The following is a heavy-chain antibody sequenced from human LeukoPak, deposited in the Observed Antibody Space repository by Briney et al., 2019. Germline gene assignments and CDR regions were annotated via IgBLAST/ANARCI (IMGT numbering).Heavy chain of an antibody. CDR1: GGSFSGYY. Sequence: SETLSLTCAVYGGSFSGYYWSWIRQPPGKGLEWIGEINHSGSTNYNPSLKSRVSISVDTSKNQFSLKLSSVTAADTAVYYCAREHCSRGSCYSIYYYYYMDVWGKGTTVIVSS. V-gene: IGHV4-34*01. CDR3: AREHCSRGSCYSIYYYYYMDV. CDR2: INHSGST. J-gene: IGHJ6*03. D-gene: IGHD2-15*01.